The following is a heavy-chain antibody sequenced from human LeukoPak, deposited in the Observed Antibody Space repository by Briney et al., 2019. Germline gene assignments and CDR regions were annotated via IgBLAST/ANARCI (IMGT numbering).Heavy chain of an antibody. V-gene: IGHV3-7*03. Sequence: GESLRLSCAASGFTFSSYMMTWVRQAPGKGLEWVANIKPDGGEKFYVDSVRGRFTISRDISKNTLYLQLNSLGAEDTAVYYCAKNAGYSPFDYWGQGTLVTVSS. CDR2: IKPDGGEK. CDR1: GFTFSSYM. D-gene: IGHD4-23*01. J-gene: IGHJ4*02. CDR3: AKNAGYSPFDY.